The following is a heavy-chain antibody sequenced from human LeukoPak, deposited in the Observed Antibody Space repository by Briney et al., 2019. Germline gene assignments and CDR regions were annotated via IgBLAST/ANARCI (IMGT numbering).Heavy chain of an antibody. CDR3: AREGYSNYYFDY. CDR2: ISYDGSNK. J-gene: IGHJ4*02. Sequence: GGSLRLSCAACGFTCSSYAMHGVRQAPGKGLEWVAVISYDGSNKYYADSVKGRFTISRDNSKNTLYLQMNSLRAEDTAVYYCAREGYSNYYFDYWGQGTLVTVSS. CDR1: GFTCSSYA. V-gene: IGHV3-30-3*01. D-gene: IGHD4-11*01.